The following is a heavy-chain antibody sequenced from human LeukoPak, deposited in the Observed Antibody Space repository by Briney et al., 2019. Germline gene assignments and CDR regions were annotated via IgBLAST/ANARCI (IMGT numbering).Heavy chain of an antibody. CDR1: GFTFSSYG. D-gene: IGHD3-3*01. V-gene: IGHV3-33*01. J-gene: IGHJ4*02. Sequence: PGGSLRLSCAASGFTFSSYGMHWVRQAPGKGLEWVAVIWYDGSNKYYADSVKGRFTISRDNSKNTLYLQMNSLRAEDTAVYYCARDLISDFWGGYNYWGQGTLVTVSS. CDR3: ARDLISDFWGGYNY. CDR2: IWYDGSNK.